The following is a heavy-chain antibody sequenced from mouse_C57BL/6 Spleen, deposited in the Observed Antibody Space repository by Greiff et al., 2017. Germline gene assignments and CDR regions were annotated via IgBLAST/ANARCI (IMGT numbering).Heavy chain of an antibody. D-gene: IGHD2-5*01. CDR1: GYTFTSYW. CDR3: ARSDYSNYGDY. V-gene: IGHV1-52*01. CDR2: IDPSDSAT. Sequence: QVQLQQPGAELVRPGSSVKLSCKASGYTFTSYWMHWVKQRPIQGLEWIGNIDPSDSATHYNQKFKDKATLTVDKSSSTAYMQLSSLTSEDSAVYYCARSDYSNYGDYWGQGTTLTFSS. J-gene: IGHJ2*01.